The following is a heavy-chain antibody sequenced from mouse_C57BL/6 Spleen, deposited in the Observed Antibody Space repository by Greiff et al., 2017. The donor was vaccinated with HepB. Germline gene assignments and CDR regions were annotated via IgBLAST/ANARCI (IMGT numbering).Heavy chain of an antibody. Sequence: EVQLQESGPGLVKPSQSLSLTCSVTGYSITSGYYWNWIRQFPGNKLEWMGYISYDGSNNYNPSLKNRISITRDTSKNQFFLKLNSVTTEDTATYYCASGPYYFDYWGQSTTLTVSS. CDR2: ISYDGSN. V-gene: IGHV3-6*01. CDR3: ASGPYYFDY. CDR1: GYSITSGYY. J-gene: IGHJ2*01.